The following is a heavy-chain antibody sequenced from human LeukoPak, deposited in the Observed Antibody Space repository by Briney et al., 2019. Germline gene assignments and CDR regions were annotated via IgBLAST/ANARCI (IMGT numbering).Heavy chain of an antibody. CDR3: AKDRYASSGWYGGYYYGMDV. V-gene: IGHV3-30*18. J-gene: IGHJ6*02. Sequence: GGSLRLSCAASGFTFSSYGMHWVRQAPGKGLEWVAVISYDGSNKYYADSVKVRFTISRDNSKNTLYLQMNSLRAEDTAVYYCAKDRYASSGWYGGYYYGMDVWGQGTTVTVSS. CDR1: GFTFSSYG. CDR2: ISYDGSNK. D-gene: IGHD6-19*01.